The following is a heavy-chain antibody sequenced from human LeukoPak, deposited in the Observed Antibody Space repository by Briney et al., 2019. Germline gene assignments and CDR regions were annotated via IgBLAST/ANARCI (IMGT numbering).Heavy chain of an antibody. J-gene: IGHJ4*02. Sequence: PGGSLRLSCAASGFTFDDYTMHWVRQAPGKGLEWVSLISWDGGSTYYADSVKGRFTTSRDNSKNSLYLQMNSQGTEDTALYYCAKDMSMGAMVRGVTSFDYWGQGTLVTVSS. CDR1: GFTFDDYT. CDR3: AKDMSMGAMVRGVTSFDY. CDR2: ISWDGGST. V-gene: IGHV3-43*01. D-gene: IGHD3-10*01.